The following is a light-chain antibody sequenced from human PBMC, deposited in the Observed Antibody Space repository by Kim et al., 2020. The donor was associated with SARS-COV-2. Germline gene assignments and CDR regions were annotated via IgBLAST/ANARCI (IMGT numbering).Light chain of an antibody. V-gene: IGLV3-1*01. J-gene: IGLJ2*01. CDR3: QAWDSNIVV. CDR2: QDT. CDR1: KLGDKY. Sequence: SYELTQPPSVSVSPGPTASITCSGDKLGDKYTCWYQKKPGQSPVLVMFQDTKRPSGIPERFSGSSSGNTATLTITGTQAVDEDDYYCQAWDSNIVVFGGGTQLTVL.